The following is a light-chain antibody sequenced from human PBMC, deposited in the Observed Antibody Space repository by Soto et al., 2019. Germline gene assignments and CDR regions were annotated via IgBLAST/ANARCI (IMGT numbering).Light chain of an antibody. V-gene: IGKV3-15*01. CDR1: QSVATN. J-gene: IGKJ1*01. Sequence: EIVLTKAPGTLSLSPGERATLSCRASQSVATNLAWFLQKPGQAPRLLISGASTRAAGIAARFSGSGSGTEFTLTISSLQSEDFAFYYSQQYKNWPWTFGQGTKVDI. CDR2: GAS. CDR3: QQYKNWPWT.